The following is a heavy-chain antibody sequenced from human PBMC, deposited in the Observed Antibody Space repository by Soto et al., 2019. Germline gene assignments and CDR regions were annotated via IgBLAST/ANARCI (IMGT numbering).Heavy chain of an antibody. CDR1: GFSFSSYG. CDR3: ANYADYGDHRDWFDP. V-gene: IGHV3-30*18. CDR2: ISYHGINK. J-gene: IGHJ5*02. D-gene: IGHD4-17*01. Sequence: QVQLVESGGGVVQPGGSLRLSCAASGFSFSSYGMNWVRQAPGKGLEWVAVISYHGINKYYADSVKGRFTISRDNYKKTVYLQMNSLRVEDTAVYYCANYADYGDHRDWFDPGGQGSLVTVSS.